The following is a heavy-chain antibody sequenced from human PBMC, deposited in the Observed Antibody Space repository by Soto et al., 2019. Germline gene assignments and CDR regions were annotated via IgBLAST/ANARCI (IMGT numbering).Heavy chain of an antibody. Sequence: QVQLQESGPGLVKPSETLSLTCTVSGGSVSSGGYFWTWIRQPPGKELEWIGFIYNRGTTNYNPSLRSRVTMSVDTSKNQFSLYLRSVTAADTAVYYWARDRSYGYFDYWGQGTLGTGAS. CDR1: GGSVSSGGYF. CDR3: ARDRSYGYFDY. V-gene: IGHV4-61*08. CDR2: IYNRGTT. J-gene: IGHJ4*02. D-gene: IGHD3-16*01.